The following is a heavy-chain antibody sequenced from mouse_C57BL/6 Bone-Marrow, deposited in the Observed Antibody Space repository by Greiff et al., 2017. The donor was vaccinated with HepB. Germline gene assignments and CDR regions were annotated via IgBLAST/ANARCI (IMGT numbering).Heavy chain of an antibody. J-gene: IGHJ4*01. CDR1: GFTFSDYY. V-gene: IGHV5-12*01. Sequence: EVMLVESGGGLVQPGGSLKLSCAASGFTFSDYYMYWVRQTPEKRLEWVAYISNGGGSTYYPDTVKGRFTISRDNAKNTLYLQMRRLKSEDTAMYYCARPPLYYYGSSYEAMDYWGQGTSVTVSS. CDR2: ISNGGGST. CDR3: ARPPLYYYGSSYEAMDY. D-gene: IGHD1-1*01.